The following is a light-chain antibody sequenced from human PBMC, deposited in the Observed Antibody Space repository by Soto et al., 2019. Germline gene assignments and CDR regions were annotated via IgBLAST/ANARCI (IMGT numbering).Light chain of an antibody. CDR3: CSYAGSSTVV. J-gene: IGLJ2*01. Sequence: QSALTQPASVSGSPGQSITIFCTGTSSDVGSYNLVSWYQQHPGKAPKLMIYEVSKRPSGVSNRFSGSKSGNTASLTISGLQAEDKADYYCCSYAGSSTVVFGGGTKLTVL. V-gene: IGLV2-23*02. CDR2: EVS. CDR1: SSDVGSYNL.